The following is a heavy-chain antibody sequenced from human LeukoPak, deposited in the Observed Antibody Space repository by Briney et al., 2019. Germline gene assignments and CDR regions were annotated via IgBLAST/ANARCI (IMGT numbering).Heavy chain of an antibody. CDR2: IYYSGST. Sequence: SETLSLTCTVSGGSISGSSYYWSWIRQHPGKGLEWIGYIYYSGSTYYNPSLKSRVTISVDTSKNQFSLKLSSVTAADTAVYYCARVTRTTVTTSFDYWGQGTLVTVSS. J-gene: IGHJ4*02. D-gene: IGHD4-17*01. CDR3: ARVTRTTVTTSFDY. V-gene: IGHV4-31*03. CDR1: GGSISGSSYY.